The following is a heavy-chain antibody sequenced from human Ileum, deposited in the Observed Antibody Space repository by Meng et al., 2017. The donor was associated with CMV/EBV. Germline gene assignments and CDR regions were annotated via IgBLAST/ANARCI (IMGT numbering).Heavy chain of an antibody. Sequence: SFSGYYRSWIRQPPGKGLEWIGEINHSGSTNYNPSLKSRVTISVDTSKNQFSLKLSSVTAADTAVYYCARVWNYYGSGSYRPKWFDPWGQGTLVTVSS. V-gene: IGHV4-34*01. CDR1: SFSGYY. CDR2: INHSGST. CDR3: ARVWNYYGSGSYRPKWFDP. J-gene: IGHJ5*02. D-gene: IGHD3-10*01.